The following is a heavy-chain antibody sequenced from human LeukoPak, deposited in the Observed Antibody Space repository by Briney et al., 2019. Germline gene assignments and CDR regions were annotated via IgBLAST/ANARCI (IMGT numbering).Heavy chain of an antibody. CDR1: GGSFSGYH. D-gene: IGHD6-6*01. CDR3: ARGSGAARFVTIEFDY. Sequence: PSETLSLTCAVYGGSFSGYHWSWIRQPPGKGLEWIGEINHRGSTTYNTSPKSGVTMSVDSSKNQFSLKLSSVTAADTAVYYCARGSGAARFVTIEFDYWGQGALVTVSS. V-gene: IGHV4-34*01. J-gene: IGHJ4*02. CDR2: INHRGST.